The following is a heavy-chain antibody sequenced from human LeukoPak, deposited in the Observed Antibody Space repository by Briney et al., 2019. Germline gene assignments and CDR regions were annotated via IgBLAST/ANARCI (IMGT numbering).Heavy chain of an antibody. V-gene: IGHV4-39*01. CDR1: GDSISSSSYY. CDR3: ARQGGIAVAGPAY. D-gene: IGHD6-19*01. Sequence: PSETLSLTCTVSGDSISSSSYYWGWIRQPPGKGLEWIGSIYYSGSTNYNPSLKSRVTISVDTSKNQFSLKLSSVTAADTAVYYCARQGGIAVAGPAYWGQGTLVTVSS. J-gene: IGHJ4*02. CDR2: IYYSGST.